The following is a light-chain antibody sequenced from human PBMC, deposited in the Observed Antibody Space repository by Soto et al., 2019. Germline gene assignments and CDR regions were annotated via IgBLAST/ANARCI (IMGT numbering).Light chain of an antibody. CDR2: EVS. J-gene: IGLJ2*01. CDR1: SSDVGGYNY. Sequence: QTVVTQPASVSGSPGQSITLSCTGTSSDVGGYNYVSWYQQHPGKAPKLLIYEVSNRPSGVSNRFSGSKSGNTASLTISGLQAEDEADYYCSSYTSSNTVLFGEGTKLTVL. CDR3: SSYTSSNTVL. V-gene: IGLV2-14*01.